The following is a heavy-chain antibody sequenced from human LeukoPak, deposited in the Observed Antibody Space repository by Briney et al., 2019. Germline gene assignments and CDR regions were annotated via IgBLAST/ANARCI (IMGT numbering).Heavy chain of an antibody. D-gene: IGHD3-22*01. V-gene: IGHV1-46*01. CDR2: INPSGGST. Sequence: ASVKVSCKASGYTFTSYYMHWVRQAPGQGLEWMGIINPSGGSTSYAQKFQGRATMTRDTSTSTVYMELSSLRSEDTAVYYCARATYNDITMIVVVIDDAFDIWGQGTMVTVSS. CDR3: ARATYNDITMIVVVIDDAFDI. CDR1: GYTFTSYY. J-gene: IGHJ3*02.